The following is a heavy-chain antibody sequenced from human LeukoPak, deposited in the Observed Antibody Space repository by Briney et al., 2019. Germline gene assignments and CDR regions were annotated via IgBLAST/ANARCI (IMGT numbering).Heavy chain of an antibody. J-gene: IGHJ4*02. Sequence: SETLSLTCTVSGGSISSSSYYWRWIRQPPGKGLEWIGYIYSSANTNYNPSLKSRVTISLDTSKNQFSLKLSSVTAADTAVYYCARLMGYSGSSYFDYWGQGILVTVSS. CDR2: IYSSANT. D-gene: IGHD1-26*01. CDR1: GGSISSSSYY. CDR3: ARLMGYSGSSYFDY. V-gene: IGHV4-61*01.